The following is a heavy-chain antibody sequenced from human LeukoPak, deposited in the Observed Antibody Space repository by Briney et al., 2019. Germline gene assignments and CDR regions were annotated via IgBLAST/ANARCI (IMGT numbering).Heavy chain of an antibody. D-gene: IGHD3-22*01. CDR1: GGSISSYY. J-gene: IGHJ3*01. Sequence: SETLSLTCTVSGGSISSYYWSWIRQPPGKGLEWIGYIYYSGSTNYNPSLKSRVTISVDTSKNQFSLKLSSVTAADTAVYYCAKSTYYYDTFVNAFDFWGQGTVVTVSS. V-gene: IGHV4-59*12. CDR3: AKSTYYYDTFVNAFDF. CDR2: IYYSGST.